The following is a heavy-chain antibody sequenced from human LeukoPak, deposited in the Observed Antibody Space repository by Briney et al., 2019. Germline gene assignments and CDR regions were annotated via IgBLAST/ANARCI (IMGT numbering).Heavy chain of an antibody. CDR2: INWNGGST. J-gene: IGHJ3*02. Sequence: PGGSLRLSCAASGFTFDDYGMSWVRQAPGKGLEWVSGINWNGGSTGYADSVKGRFTISRDNAKNSLYLQMNSLRAEDTALYHXXXXFXYSYGDDAFDIWGQGTMVTVSS. V-gene: IGHV3-20*01. D-gene: IGHD5-18*01. CDR1: GFTFDDYG. CDR3: XXXFXYSYGDDAFDI.